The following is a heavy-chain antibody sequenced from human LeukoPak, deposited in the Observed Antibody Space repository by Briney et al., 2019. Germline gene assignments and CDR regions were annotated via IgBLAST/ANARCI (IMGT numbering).Heavy chain of an antibody. J-gene: IGHJ5*02. CDR2: MNPNSGGT. Sequence: ASVKVSCKASGYTFTSYDINWVRQATGQGLEWMGWMNPNSGGTNYAQKFQGRVTMTRDTSISTAYMELSRLRSDDTAVYYCARDVRILYPDWFDPWGQGTLVTVSS. CDR3: ARDVRILYPDWFDP. D-gene: IGHD2/OR15-2a*01. V-gene: IGHV1-2*02. CDR1: GYTFTSYD.